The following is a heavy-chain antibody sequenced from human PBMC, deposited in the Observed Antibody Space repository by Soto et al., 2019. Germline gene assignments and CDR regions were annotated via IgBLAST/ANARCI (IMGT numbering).Heavy chain of an antibody. V-gene: IGHV1-2*02. CDR3: ASPGVATIAVFDY. CDR2: INPNTGGT. Sequence: ASLKVSCKASGYTFTGYYMHWVRQAPGQGLEWMRWINPNTGGTNYAQKFQGRVTMTRDTSISTAYMELSRLRSDDTAVYYCASPGVATIAVFDYWGQGTLVTVS. D-gene: IGHD5-12*01. CDR1: GYTFTGYY. J-gene: IGHJ4*02.